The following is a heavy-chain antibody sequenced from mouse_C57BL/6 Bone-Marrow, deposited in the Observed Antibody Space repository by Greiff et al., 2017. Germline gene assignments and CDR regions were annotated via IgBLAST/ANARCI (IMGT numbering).Heavy chain of an antibody. CDR1: GYAFSSYW. V-gene: IGHV1-80*01. CDR2: IYPGDGDT. Sequence: VQLQQSGAELVKPGASVKISCKASGYAFSSYWLNWVKQRPGKGLEWIGQIYPGDGDTNYNGKFKGKATLTADKSSSTAYMQLSSLTSEDSAVYCCARCPSTVVATEAMDYWGQGTSVTVAS. J-gene: IGHJ4*01. D-gene: IGHD1-1*01. CDR3: ARCPSTVVATEAMDY.